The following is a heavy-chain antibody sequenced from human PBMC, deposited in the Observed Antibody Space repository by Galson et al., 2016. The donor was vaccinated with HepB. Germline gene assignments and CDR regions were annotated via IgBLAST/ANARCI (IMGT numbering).Heavy chain of an antibody. CDR3: AKDLSTSSLVVVVTAADY. D-gene: IGHD2-15*01. CDR1: GFTFSTYA. Sequence: SLRLSCAASGFTFSTYAMAWVRQAPGKGLEWLSGISGIGSTYHAASVKGRFTISRDNSNNTLYLQMNSLRAEDTAIYYCAKDLSTSSLVVVVTAADYWGQGTLVTVSS. V-gene: IGHV3-23*01. CDR2: ISGIGST. J-gene: IGHJ4*02.